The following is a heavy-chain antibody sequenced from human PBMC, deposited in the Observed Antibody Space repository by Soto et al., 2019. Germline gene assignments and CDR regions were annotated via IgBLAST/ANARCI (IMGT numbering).Heavy chain of an antibody. Sequence: SETLSLTCAVYGGSFSGYYWSWIRQPPGKGLEWIGEINHSGSTNYNPSLKSRVTISVDTSKNQFSLKLSSVTAADTAVYYCARDQLYGDYAGGLYYYYGMDVWGQGTTVTVSS. V-gene: IGHV4-34*01. CDR1: GGSFSGYY. D-gene: IGHD4-17*01. J-gene: IGHJ6*02. CDR2: INHSGST. CDR3: ARDQLYGDYAGGLYYYYGMDV.